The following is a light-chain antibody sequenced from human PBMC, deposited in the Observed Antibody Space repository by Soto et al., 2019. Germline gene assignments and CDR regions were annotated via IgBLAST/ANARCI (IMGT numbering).Light chain of an antibody. CDR2: GAT. CDR1: QSVSSSY. CDR3: QQYGSSPWT. Sequence: EIVLTQSPGTLSLSPGERATLSCRASQSVSSSYLAWYQQKPGQAPRLLIYGATSTATRIPYRLSGSGSGTDFTLTISGLEPEDLAGYYCQQYGSSPWTFGQGTKVEIK. V-gene: IGKV3-20*01. J-gene: IGKJ1*01.